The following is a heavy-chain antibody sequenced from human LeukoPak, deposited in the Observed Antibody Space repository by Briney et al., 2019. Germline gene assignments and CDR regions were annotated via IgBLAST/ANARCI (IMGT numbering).Heavy chain of an antibody. CDR3: ATERLAVAGPFDY. D-gene: IGHD6-19*01. V-gene: IGHV3-30-3*01. CDR2: ISYDGSNK. CDR1: GFTFRSYA. Sequence: GRSLRLSCAASGFTFRSYAMHWVRQAPGKGLEWVAVISYDGSNKYYADSVKGRFTISRDNSKNTLYLQMNSLRAEDTAGYYCATERLAVAGPFDYWGQGTLVIVSS. J-gene: IGHJ4*02.